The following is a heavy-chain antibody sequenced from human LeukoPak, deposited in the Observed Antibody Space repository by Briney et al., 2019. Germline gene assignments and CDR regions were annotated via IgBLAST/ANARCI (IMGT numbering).Heavy chain of an antibody. D-gene: IGHD4-23*01. CDR2: ISYDGKTK. CDR3: ARDLSGGGDDY. Sequence: GGSLRLSCVVSGFTFNSYAMQWVRQAPGKGLEWGPIISYDGKTKYYAYPVRARFTVSRANPKTTLYLQMNSLRADATALYYCARDLSGGGDDYWGQGTLVTVSS. J-gene: IGHJ4*02. CDR1: GFTFNSYA. V-gene: IGHV3-30*04.